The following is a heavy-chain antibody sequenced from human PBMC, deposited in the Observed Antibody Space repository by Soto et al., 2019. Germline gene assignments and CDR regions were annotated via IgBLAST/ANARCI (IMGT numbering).Heavy chain of an antibody. CDR3: AHRVLRTVFGLVTTTAIYFDF. D-gene: IGHD3-3*01. CDR2: IYWDDDK. J-gene: IGHJ4*02. CDR1: GFSLTTSGVG. V-gene: IGHV2-5*02. Sequence: QITLKESGPTVVKPTETLTLTCTFSGFSLTTSGVGVGWVRQSPGKAPEWLALIYWDDDKRYSTSLNSRLIINNDTSKNQVVLTMANVDPADTATYYCAHRVLRTVFGLVTTTAIYFDFWGPGTPVVVSS.